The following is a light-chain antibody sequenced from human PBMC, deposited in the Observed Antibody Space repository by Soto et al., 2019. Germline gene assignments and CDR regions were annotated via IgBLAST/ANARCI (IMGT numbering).Light chain of an antibody. Sequence: DIQMTQPPSTLSASVGDRVSITWRASQSISGWLAWYQQKPGKAPKLLIYDASSLESGVPSRFSGSGSGTEFTLTISSLQPDDFATYYCQQYNSYTCTFGEGTKVDIK. J-gene: IGKJ1*01. CDR1: QSISGW. V-gene: IGKV1-5*01. CDR2: DAS. CDR3: QQYNSYTCT.